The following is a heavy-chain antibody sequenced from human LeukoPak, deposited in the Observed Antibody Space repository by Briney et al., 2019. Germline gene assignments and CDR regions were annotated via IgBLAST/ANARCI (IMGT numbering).Heavy chain of an antibody. Sequence: QPGGSLRLSCAASGFIFRSFSMTWVRQAPGKGLEWVAAISSTSNHRYHADSVKGRFTISRDNDKNSLFLQMNSLRAEDTALYYCATRVTADSYEAFGIWGQGTMVIVSS. D-gene: IGHD6-13*01. V-gene: IGHV3-21*06. CDR3: ATRVTADSYEAFGI. CDR2: ISSTSNHR. J-gene: IGHJ3*02. CDR1: GFIFRSFS.